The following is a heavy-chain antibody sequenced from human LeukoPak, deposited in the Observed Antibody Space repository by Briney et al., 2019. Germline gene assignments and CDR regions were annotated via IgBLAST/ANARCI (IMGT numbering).Heavy chain of an antibody. J-gene: IGHJ4*02. D-gene: IGHD3-22*01. CDR1: GGSISSYY. Sequence: PSETLSLTCTVPGGSISSYYWSWIRQPPGKGLEWIGYIYYSGSTNYNPSLKSRVTISVDTSKNQFSLKLSSVTAADTAVYYCARGYYYDSSGYYYLSYWGQGTLVTVSS. V-gene: IGHV4-59*01. CDR3: ARGYYYDSSGYYYLSY. CDR2: IYYSGST.